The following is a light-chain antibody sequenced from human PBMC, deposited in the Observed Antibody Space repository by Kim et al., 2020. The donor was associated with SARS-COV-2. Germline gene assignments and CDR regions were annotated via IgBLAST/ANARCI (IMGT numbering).Light chain of an antibody. V-gene: IGKV1-5*03. CDR3: QHYSRFPYT. CDR2: LAS. Sequence: IQMTQSPSTLSASVGDRVTITCRASESISMYLAWYQQKPGKAPKLLIYLASSLETGVPSRFSGGGYGTEFTLSIHSLQPEDFATYYCQHYSRFPYTFGQGTKLEI. J-gene: IGKJ2*01. CDR1: ESISMY.